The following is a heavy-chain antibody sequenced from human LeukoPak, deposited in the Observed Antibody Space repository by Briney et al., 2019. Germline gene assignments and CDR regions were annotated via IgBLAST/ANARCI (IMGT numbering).Heavy chain of an antibody. Sequence: SETLSLTCTVSGASISSYYWSWIRQSPGKGLEWIGYIYYSGSTDYNPSLKSRVTISVDTSKNQFSLKLSSVTAADTAVYYCARGPVGGTTYNDGDAFDIWGQGTMVTVSS. D-gene: IGHD1-7*01. J-gene: IGHJ3*02. V-gene: IGHV4-59*01. CDR3: ARGPVGGTTYNDGDAFDI. CDR2: IYYSGST. CDR1: GASISSYY.